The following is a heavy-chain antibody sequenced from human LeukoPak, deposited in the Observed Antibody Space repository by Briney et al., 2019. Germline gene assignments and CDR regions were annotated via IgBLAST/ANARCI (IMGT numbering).Heavy chain of an antibody. D-gene: IGHD6-13*01. CDR1: GFTFSSYS. CDR3: ARNGIAAEVTAFDI. J-gene: IGHJ3*02. Sequence: GSLRLSCAASGFTFSSYSMKWVRQAPGKGLEWVSSISSSSSYIYYADSVKGRFTISRDNAKNSLYLQMNSLRAEDTAVYYCARNGIAAEVTAFDIWGQGTMVTVSS. CDR2: ISSSSSYI. V-gene: IGHV3-21*01.